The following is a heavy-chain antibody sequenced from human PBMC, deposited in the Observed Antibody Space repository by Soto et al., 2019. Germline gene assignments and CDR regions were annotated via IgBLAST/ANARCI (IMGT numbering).Heavy chain of an antibody. J-gene: IGHJ2*01. CDR3: ARAGTSTWYFDL. CDR2: IHYSGST. V-gene: IGHV4-59*01. Sequence: QVQLQESGPGLVKPSETLSLTCSVSVDSMRTYYWNWIRQPPGGGLEWIGHIHYSGSTNDNPSLQSRVTMSVYTSKNHVSLKLSSMTAADTAVYYCARAGTSTWYFDLWGRGTLVIVSS. D-gene: IGHD1-1*01. CDR1: VDSMRTYY.